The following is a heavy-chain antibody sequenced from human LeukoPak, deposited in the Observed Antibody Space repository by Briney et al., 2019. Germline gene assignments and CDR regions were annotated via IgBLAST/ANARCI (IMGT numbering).Heavy chain of an antibody. Sequence: GGSLRLSCAASGFTFSTYWMSWVRQPPGKGLQWVSAVSGSGDTTYYADSVKGRFTISRDNSKNTLYLQMNSLRAEDTAVYYCAKRAPYFDYWGQGTLVTVSS. CDR2: VSGSGDTT. CDR3: AKRAPYFDY. V-gene: IGHV3-23*01. J-gene: IGHJ4*02. CDR1: GFTFSTYW.